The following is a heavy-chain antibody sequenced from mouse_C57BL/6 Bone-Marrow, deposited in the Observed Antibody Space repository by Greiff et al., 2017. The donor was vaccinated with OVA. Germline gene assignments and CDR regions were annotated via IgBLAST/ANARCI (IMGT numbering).Heavy chain of an antibody. CDR3: ARSLYYFYAMDY. V-gene: IGHV1-55*01. CDR1: GYTFTSYW. D-gene: IGHD1-1*01. J-gene: IGHJ4*01. CDR2: IYPGSGST. Sequence: QVQLQQPGAELVKPGASVKMSCKASGYTFTSYWLTWVKQRPGQGLEWIGDIYPGSGSTNYNEKFKSKATLTVDTSSSTAYMQLSSLTSEDSAVYYCARSLYYFYAMDYWGQGTSVTVSS.